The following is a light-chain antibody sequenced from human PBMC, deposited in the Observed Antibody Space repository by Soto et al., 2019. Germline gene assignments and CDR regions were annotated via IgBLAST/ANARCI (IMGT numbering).Light chain of an antibody. CDR2: DAS. V-gene: IGKV1-5*01. Sequence: DIQMTQSPSTLSASVGDRVTITCRASQSINNWLAWYQQKPGKAPNLLTFDASSLRSGVPSRFSGSGSGTEFTLTISSLQPDDFATYFCQQYNSYLGSFGQGTKLQIK. CDR3: QQYNSYLGS. J-gene: IGKJ2*01. CDR1: QSINNW.